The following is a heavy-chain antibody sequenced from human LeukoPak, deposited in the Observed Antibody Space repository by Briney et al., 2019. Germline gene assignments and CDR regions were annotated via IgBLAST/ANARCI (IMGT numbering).Heavy chain of an antibody. Sequence: GGSLRLSCEASGFTFSSHSMIWVRQAPGKRLEWVSYIGSTGSPTHYADFVKGRFTISRDNAKNSLYLQMNSLRAEDTAVYYCARDPTGGGSGSYVDYWGQGTLVTVSS. CDR3: ARDPTGGGSGSYVDY. CDR1: GFTFSSHS. CDR2: IGSTGSPT. J-gene: IGHJ4*02. D-gene: IGHD3-10*01. V-gene: IGHV3-48*01.